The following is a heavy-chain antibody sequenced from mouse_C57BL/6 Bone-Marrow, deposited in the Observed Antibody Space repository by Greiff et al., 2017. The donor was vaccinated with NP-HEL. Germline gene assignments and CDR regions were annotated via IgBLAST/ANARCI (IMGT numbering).Heavy chain of an antibody. Sequence: EVQVVESGGGLVQPGGSLSLSCAASGFTFTDYYMSWVRQPPGKALEWLGFIRNKANGYTTEYSASVKGRFTISRDNSQSILYLQMNALRAEDSATYYCARSLIITTVLDVWGTGTTVTVSS. J-gene: IGHJ1*03. D-gene: IGHD1-1*01. V-gene: IGHV7-3*01. CDR3: ARSLIITTVLDV. CDR1: GFTFTDYY. CDR2: IRNKANGYTT.